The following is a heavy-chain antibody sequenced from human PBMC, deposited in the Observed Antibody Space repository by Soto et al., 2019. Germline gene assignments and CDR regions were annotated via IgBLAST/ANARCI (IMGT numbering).Heavy chain of an antibody. D-gene: IGHD6-13*01. V-gene: IGHV4-59*01. Sequence: SETLSLTCTVSGGSISSYYWSWIRQPPGKGLEWIGYIYYSGSTNYNPSLKSRVTISVDTSKNQFSLKLSSVTAADTAVYYCARAGRAATYMDVWGKGTTVTVSS. CDR1: GGSISSYY. CDR3: ARAGRAATYMDV. J-gene: IGHJ6*03. CDR2: IYYSGST.